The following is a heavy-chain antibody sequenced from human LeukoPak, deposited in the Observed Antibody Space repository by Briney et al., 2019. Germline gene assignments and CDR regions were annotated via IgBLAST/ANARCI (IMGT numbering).Heavy chain of an antibody. V-gene: IGHV4-4*07. Sequence: TSETLSLTCTVSGVSISSYYWSWIRQPAGKGLECIGRIHTSGSTNYNPSLKSRVTMSVDTSKNQFSLKLSSVTAADTAVYYCARERSGSHYYFDYWGQGTLVTVSS. D-gene: IGHD1-26*01. CDR3: ARERSGSHYYFDY. CDR1: GVSISSYY. J-gene: IGHJ4*02. CDR2: IHTSGST.